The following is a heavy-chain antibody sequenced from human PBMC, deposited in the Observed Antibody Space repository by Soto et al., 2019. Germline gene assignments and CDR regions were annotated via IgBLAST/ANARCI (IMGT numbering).Heavy chain of an antibody. V-gene: IGHV4-39*01. Sequence: SETLSLTCTVSGGSISSSSYYWGWIRQPPGKGLEWIGSIYYSGSTYYNPSLKSRVTISVDTSKNQFSLKLSSVTAADTAVYYCARPGYYDFWSGRNWFDPWGQGTLVTVSS. J-gene: IGHJ5*02. D-gene: IGHD3-3*01. CDR1: GGSISSSSYY. CDR2: IYYSGST. CDR3: ARPGYYDFWSGRNWFDP.